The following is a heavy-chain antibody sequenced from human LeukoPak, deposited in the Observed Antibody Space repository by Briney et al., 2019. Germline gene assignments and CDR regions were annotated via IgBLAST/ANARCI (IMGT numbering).Heavy chain of an antibody. V-gene: IGHV3-23*01. Sequence: GGSLRLSCVASGFTFGKYWMSWVRQAPGKGLEWVSAISGSGGSTYYADSVKGRFTISRDNSKNTLYLQMNSLRAEDTAVYYCAKAGEDTAMVRPDEYYFDYWGQGTLVTVSS. D-gene: IGHD5-18*01. CDR3: AKAGEDTAMVRPDEYYFDY. J-gene: IGHJ4*02. CDR2: ISGSGGST. CDR1: GFTFGKYW.